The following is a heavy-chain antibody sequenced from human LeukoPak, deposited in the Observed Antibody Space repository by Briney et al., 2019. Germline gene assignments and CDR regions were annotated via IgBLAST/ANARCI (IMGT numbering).Heavy chain of an antibody. Sequence: GGSLRLSCAASGFTFSSSAMSWVRQAPGKGLEWVSAISSTSDSTFYADSVRGRFTILRDNSESTLYLQMNSLRAEDTAVYYCAKISKWTVFGYWGQGTLVTVPS. J-gene: IGHJ4*02. V-gene: IGHV3-23*01. D-gene: IGHD3-3*01. CDR2: ISSTSDST. CDR1: GFTFSSSA. CDR3: AKISKWTVFGY.